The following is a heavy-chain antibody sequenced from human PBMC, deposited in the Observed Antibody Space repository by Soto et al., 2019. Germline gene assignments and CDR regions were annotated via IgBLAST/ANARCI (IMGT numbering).Heavy chain of an antibody. CDR1: GFTFSSYA. D-gene: IGHD6-19*01. Sequence: QVHLVESGGGVVQPGRSLRLSCAASGFTFSSYAMHWVRRAPGKGLEWVAAVLHDGKSGFYADSVSGRFTVSRDNSNNLVYLQMDSLRPEDTALFYCARLDKFNGGWSWGQGTAVSVSS. CDR3: ARLDKFNGGWS. J-gene: IGHJ4*02. CDR2: VLHDGKSG. V-gene: IGHV3-30*14.